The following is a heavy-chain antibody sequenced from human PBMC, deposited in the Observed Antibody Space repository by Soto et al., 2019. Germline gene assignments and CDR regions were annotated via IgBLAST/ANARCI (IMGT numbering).Heavy chain of an antibody. D-gene: IGHD2-21*02. Sequence: GGSLRLSCAASGFTFSSYAMHWVRQAPGKGLEWVAVISYDGSNKYYADSVKGRFTISRDNSKNTLYLQMNSLRAEDTAVYYCARDLAYCGGDCYPRGAFDIWGQGTMVTVSS. J-gene: IGHJ3*02. CDR1: GFTFSSYA. V-gene: IGHV3-30-3*01. CDR2: ISYDGSNK. CDR3: ARDLAYCGGDCYPRGAFDI.